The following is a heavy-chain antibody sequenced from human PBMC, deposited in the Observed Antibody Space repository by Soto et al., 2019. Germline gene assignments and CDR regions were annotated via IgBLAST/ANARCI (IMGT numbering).Heavy chain of an antibody. J-gene: IGHJ6*02. V-gene: IGHV3-30-3*01. CDR1: GFTFSSYA. CDR3: ARVSYYGSGTSNHYYYYYGMDV. D-gene: IGHD3-10*01. CDR2: ISYDGSNK. Sequence: GGSLRLSCAASGFTFSSYAMHWVRQAPGKGLEWVAVISYDGSNKYYAGSVKGRFTISRDNSKNTLYLQMNSLRAEDTAVYYCARVSYYGSGTSNHYYYYYGMDVWGQGTTVTV.